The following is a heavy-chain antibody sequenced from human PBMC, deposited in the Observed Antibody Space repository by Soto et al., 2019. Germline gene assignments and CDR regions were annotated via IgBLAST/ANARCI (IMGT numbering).Heavy chain of an antibody. Sequence: GSLGLSFAASVFIFTGSIMNWVRQAPGKGLEWVSSISSGSSYIYYADSVKGRFTISRDNAKNSLYLQMNTLRAEDTALYYCARRRAAAGTLTFDYWGRGTRVSVSS. CDR3: ARRRAAAGTLTFDY. J-gene: IGHJ4*02. D-gene: IGHD6-13*01. CDR1: VFIFTGSI. CDR2: ISSGSSYI. V-gene: IGHV3-21*01.